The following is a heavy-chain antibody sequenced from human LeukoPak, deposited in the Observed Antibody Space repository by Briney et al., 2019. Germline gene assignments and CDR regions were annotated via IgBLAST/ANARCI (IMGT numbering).Heavy chain of an antibody. D-gene: IGHD2-2*01. CDR2: ISYDGSNK. CDR3: AKPHPYCSSTSCSLND. Sequence: GGSLRLSCAASGFTFSSYAMHWVRQAPGKGLEWVAVISYDGSNKYYADSVKGRFTISRDNSKNTLYLQMNSLRAEDTAVYYCAKPHPYCSSTSCSLNDWGQGTLVTVSS. CDR1: GFTFSSYA. J-gene: IGHJ4*02. V-gene: IGHV3-30*04.